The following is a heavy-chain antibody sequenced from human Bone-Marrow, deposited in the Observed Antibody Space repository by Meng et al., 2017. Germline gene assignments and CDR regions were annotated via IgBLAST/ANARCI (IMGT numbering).Heavy chain of an antibody. V-gene: IGHV1-8*01. J-gene: IGHJ4*02. D-gene: IGHD3-10*01. Sequence: ASVKVSCKASGYTFTSYDINWVRQATGQGLEWMGWMNPNSGNTGYAQKFQGRVTMTTDTSTSTAYMELRSLRSDDTAVYYCARTRYYYGSGRFDYWGQGTLVTVSS. CDR3: ARTRYYYGSGRFDY. CDR1: GYTFTSYD. CDR2: MNPNSGNT.